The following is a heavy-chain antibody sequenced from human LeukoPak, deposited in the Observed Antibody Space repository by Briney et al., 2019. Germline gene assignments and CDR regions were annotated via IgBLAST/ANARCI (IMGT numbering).Heavy chain of an antibody. V-gene: IGHV1-18*01. J-gene: IGHJ6*02. CDR3: ARIHSSSWSPDYYYYGMDV. Sequence: ASVKVSCKASGYTFTSYGISWVRQAPGQGLEWMGWISAYNGNTNYAQKLQGRVTMTTDTSTSTAYMELRSLRSEDTAVYYCARIHSSSWSPDYYYYGMDVWGQGTTVTVSS. CDR2: ISAYNGNT. CDR1: GYTFTSYG. D-gene: IGHD6-13*01.